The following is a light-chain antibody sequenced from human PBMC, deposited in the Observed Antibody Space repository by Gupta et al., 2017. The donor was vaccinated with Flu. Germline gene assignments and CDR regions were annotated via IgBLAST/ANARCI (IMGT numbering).Light chain of an antibody. J-gene: IGLJ2*01. CDR2: EDN. CDR1: SDSIASHY. Sequence: NFMLTQPHSVSESPGKTVTISCTRSSDSIASHYVQWYQQRPGSSPATVIYEDNQRPSGVPDRFSGSIDSSSNSASLTISGLKTEDEADYYCQSYDSSAHVIFGGGTKLTGL. V-gene: IGLV6-57*01. CDR3: QSYDSSAHVI.